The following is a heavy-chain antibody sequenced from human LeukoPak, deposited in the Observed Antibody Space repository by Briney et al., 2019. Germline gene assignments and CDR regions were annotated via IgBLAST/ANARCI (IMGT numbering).Heavy chain of an antibody. CDR1: GYTFTGYY. Sequence: ASAKVSCKASGYTFTGYYMHWVRQAPGQGLEWMGWINPNSGGTNYAQKFQGRVTMTRDTSISTAYMELSRLRSDDTAVYYCARRYYDSSGWNYYYYMDVWGKGTTVTISS. J-gene: IGHJ6*03. V-gene: IGHV1-2*02. CDR2: INPNSGGT. D-gene: IGHD3-22*01. CDR3: ARRYYDSSGWNYYYYMDV.